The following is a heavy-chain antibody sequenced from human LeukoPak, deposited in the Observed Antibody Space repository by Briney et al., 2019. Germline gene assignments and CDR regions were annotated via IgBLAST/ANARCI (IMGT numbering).Heavy chain of an antibody. CDR2: ISSSSDTI. J-gene: IGHJ4*02. D-gene: IGHD6-13*01. CDR1: GFTFSTYN. Sequence: QPGGSLRLSCVVSGFTFSTYNMNWVRQAPGKGLEWVSYISSSSDTIFYADSVRGRFTISRDNAKKSLYLQMSSLRAEDTAVYYCARGLSSSWDYWGQGTLVTVSS. V-gene: IGHV3-48*01. CDR3: ARGLSSSWDY.